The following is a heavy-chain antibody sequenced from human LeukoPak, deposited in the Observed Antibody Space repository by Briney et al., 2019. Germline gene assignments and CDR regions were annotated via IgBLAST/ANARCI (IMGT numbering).Heavy chain of an antibody. J-gene: IGHJ4*02. D-gene: IGHD4-23*01. CDR2: ISDSGGTT. CDR3: ARAASEDYGGMTHFDY. CDR1: GFTFSSYA. V-gene: IGHV3-23*01. Sequence: GGSLRLSCAASGFTFSSYAMSWVRHAPGEGREGVSAISDSGGTTYYADSVKGRFTISRDNSKNTLYLQMNSLRGEDTAVYYCARAASEDYGGMTHFDYWGQGTLVTVSS.